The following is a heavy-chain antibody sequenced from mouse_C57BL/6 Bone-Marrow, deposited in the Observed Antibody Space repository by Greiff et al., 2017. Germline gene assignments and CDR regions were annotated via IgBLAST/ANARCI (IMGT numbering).Heavy chain of an antibody. CDR1: GYSFTGYY. CDR3: ARGIYYGYAWFAY. Sequence: VQLQQSGPELVKPGASVKISCKASGYSFTGYYMNWVKQSPEKSLEWIGEINPSTGGTTYNQKFKAKATLTVDKSSSTAYMQLKSLTSENSAVYYCARGIYYGYAWFAYWGQGTQVTVSA. D-gene: IGHD2-2*01. CDR2: INPSTGGT. J-gene: IGHJ3*01. V-gene: IGHV1-42*01.